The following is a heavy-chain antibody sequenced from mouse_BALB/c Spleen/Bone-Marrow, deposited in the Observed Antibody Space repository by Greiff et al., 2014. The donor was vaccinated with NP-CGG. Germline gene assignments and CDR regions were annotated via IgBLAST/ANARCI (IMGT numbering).Heavy chain of an antibody. CDR2: INPANGNT. Sequence: EVKLMESGAELVKPGASVKLSCTASGFNIKDTYMHWVKQRPEQGLEWIGRINPANGNTKYDPKSQGKATITANTSSNTAYLQLSSLTSEDTAVYYCAPYYYGSSQFAYWGQGTLVTVSA. J-gene: IGHJ3*01. CDR3: APYYYGSSQFAY. CDR1: GFNIKDTY. D-gene: IGHD1-1*01. V-gene: IGHV14-3*02.